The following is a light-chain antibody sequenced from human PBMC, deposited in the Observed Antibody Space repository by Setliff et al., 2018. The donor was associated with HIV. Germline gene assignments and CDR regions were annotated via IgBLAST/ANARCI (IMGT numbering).Light chain of an antibody. CDR2: EVT. Sequence: ALTQPASVSGSPGQSITISCTGTSSDVGSYNLVSWYQQHPGKAPKLMIYEVTKRPSGVSNRFSGSKSGNTASLTISGLQAEDEADYYCCSYAGSSTYVFGTGTKVTVL. V-gene: IGLV2-23*02. J-gene: IGLJ1*01. CDR1: SSDVGSYNL. CDR3: CSYAGSSTYV.